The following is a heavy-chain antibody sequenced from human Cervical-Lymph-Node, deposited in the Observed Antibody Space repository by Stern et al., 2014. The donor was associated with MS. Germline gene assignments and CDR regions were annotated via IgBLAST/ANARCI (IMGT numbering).Heavy chain of an antibody. CDR1: GYTFTSYG. CDR2: ISAYYGDNGST. V-gene: IGHV1-18*01. CDR3: ARGAPIAVAATLDY. Sequence: QVQLVQSGAEVEKPGASVKVSCKAFGYTFTSYGISWVRQAPGQGLEWMGWISAYYGDNGSTKYAQKFQDRVTMTTDTSTSTAYLELRSLRSDDTAVYFCARGAPIAVAATLDYWGQGTLVTVSS. J-gene: IGHJ4*02. D-gene: IGHD6-19*01.